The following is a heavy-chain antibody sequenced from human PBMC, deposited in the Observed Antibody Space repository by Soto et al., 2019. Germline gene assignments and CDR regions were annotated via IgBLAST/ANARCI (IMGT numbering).Heavy chain of an antibody. CDR3: ATYSGNYERYGVYYGMDV. Sequence: PGGSLRLSCAASGLTVSSSYMSWVRQAPGKGLQWVSSISGSGGSTYYADSVKGRFTISRDNSKNTLYLQMNSLRAEDTAVYYCATYSGNYERYGVYYGMDVWGQGTTVTVSS. CDR2: ISGSGGST. CDR1: GLTVSSSY. V-gene: IGHV3-23*01. J-gene: IGHJ6*02. D-gene: IGHD1-26*01.